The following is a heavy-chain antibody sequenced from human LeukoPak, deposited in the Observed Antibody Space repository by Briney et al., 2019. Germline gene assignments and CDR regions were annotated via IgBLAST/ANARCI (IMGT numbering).Heavy chain of an antibody. CDR1: GGSISSYY. CDR3: ARDAAMYSSGWFLFDY. J-gene: IGHJ4*02. CDR2: IYHSGST. V-gene: IGHV4-38-2*02. D-gene: IGHD6-19*01. Sequence: SETLSLTCTVSGGSISSYYWSWIRQPPGKGLEWIGSIYHSGSTYYNPSLKSRVTISVDTSKNQFSLKLSSVTAADTAVYYCARDAAMYSSGWFLFDYWGQGTLVTVSS.